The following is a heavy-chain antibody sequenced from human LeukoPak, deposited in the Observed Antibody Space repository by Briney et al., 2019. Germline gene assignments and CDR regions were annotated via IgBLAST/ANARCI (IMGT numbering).Heavy chain of an antibody. CDR1: GGSFSGYY. J-gene: IGHJ6*02. V-gene: IGHV4-34*01. CDR3: ARDKRYYGMDV. D-gene: IGHD6-25*01. Sequence: ASETLSLTCAVYGGSFSGYYWSWIRQPPGKGLEWIGEINHSGSTNYNPSLKSRVTISVDTSKNQFSLKLSSVTAADTAVYYCARDKRYYGMDVWGQGTAVTVSS. CDR2: INHSGST.